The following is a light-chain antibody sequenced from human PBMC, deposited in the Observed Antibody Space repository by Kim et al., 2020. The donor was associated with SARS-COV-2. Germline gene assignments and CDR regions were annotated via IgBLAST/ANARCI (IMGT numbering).Light chain of an antibody. CDR3: SSYTSSSTLCV. Sequence: QSITISCTGSSSDVGGYNYVSWYQQHPGKAPKVMIYDVTNRPSGVSYRFSGSKSGNTASLTISGLQAEDEADYYCSSYTSSSTLCVFGTGTKVTVL. J-gene: IGLJ1*01. V-gene: IGLV2-14*03. CDR1: SSDVGGYNY. CDR2: DVT.